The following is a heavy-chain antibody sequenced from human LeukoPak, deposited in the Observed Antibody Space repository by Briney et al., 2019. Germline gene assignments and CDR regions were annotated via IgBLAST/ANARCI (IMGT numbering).Heavy chain of an antibody. V-gene: IGHV4-34*01. J-gene: IGHJ4*02. Sequence: SETLSLTCAVYGGSFSGYYWSWIRQPPGKGLEWIGEINHSGSTDYNPSLKSRVTISVDTSKNQFSLKLSSVTAADTAVYYCATLSYDSSGRFDYWGQGTLVTVS. CDR2: INHSGST. CDR3: ATLSYDSSGRFDY. D-gene: IGHD3-22*01. CDR1: GGSFSGYY.